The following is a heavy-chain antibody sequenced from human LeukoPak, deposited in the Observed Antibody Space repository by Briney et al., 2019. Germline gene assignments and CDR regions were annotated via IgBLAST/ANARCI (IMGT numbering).Heavy chain of an antibody. Sequence: GGSLRLSCAASGFTFRNYWMTWVRQAPGKGLEWVANIGQDGSEVYYVDSVTGRFTVSRDNTKDSVYLQMSSLRAEDTAVYYCARDLRPGSGWSTYFDYWGQGTLVTVSS. J-gene: IGHJ4*02. V-gene: IGHV3-7*01. D-gene: IGHD6-19*01. CDR2: IGQDGSEV. CDR3: ARDLRPGSGWSTYFDY. CDR1: GFTFRNYW.